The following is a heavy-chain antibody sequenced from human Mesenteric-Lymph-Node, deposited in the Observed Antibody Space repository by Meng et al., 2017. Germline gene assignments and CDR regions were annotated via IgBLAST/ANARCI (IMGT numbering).Heavy chain of an antibody. CDR2: INAGNGNT. J-gene: IGHJ4*02. V-gene: IGHV1-3*01. CDR1: GYTFTSYA. D-gene: IGHD3-22*01. CDR3: ARAEYYYDSSGYYYPD. Sequence: QVQLGPAGAEVKKPGASVKVSCKASGYTFTSYAMHWVRQAPGQRLEWMGWINAGNGNTKYSQKFQGRVTITRDTSASTAYMELSSLRSEDTAVYYCARAEYYYDSSGYYYPDWGQGTLVTVSS.